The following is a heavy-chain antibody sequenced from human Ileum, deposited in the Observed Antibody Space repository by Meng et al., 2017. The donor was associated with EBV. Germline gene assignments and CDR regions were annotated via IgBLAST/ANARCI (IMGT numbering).Heavy chain of an antibody. CDR3: AMSRRHYDFWRVSDLYNWFDP. Sequence: RGVVVPLPTLPPACVLTRASIRIINAHRSATRQPPSKDLYWIATNKPTERAIYNPSLKIRVTISVYTSRKHFSLKLISVTAAHTPVYYCAMSRRHYDFWRVSDLYNWFDPWGQGTLVTVSS. D-gene: IGHD3-3*01. V-gene: IGHV4-61*02. CDR2: NKPTERA. CDR1: RASIRIINAH. J-gene: IGHJ5*02.